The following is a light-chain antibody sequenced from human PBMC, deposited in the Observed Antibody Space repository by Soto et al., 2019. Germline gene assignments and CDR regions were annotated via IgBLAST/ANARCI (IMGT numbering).Light chain of an antibody. CDR3: QQYGSSRT. J-gene: IGKJ1*01. CDR2: GAS. V-gene: IGKV3-20*01. CDR1: QSVSNNY. Sequence: EIVLTQSPGTPSLSPGERATLSCRASQSVSNNYLAWYQQKPGQAPRPLIYGASSRATGIPDRFNGSGSVTDFTLTISRLEPEDFAVYYCQQYGSSRTFGQGTKVDI.